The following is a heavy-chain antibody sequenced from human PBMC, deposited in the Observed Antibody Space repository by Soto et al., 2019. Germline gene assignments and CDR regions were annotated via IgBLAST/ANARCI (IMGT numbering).Heavy chain of an antibody. J-gene: IGHJ4*02. CDR2: IIPIFGTA. V-gene: IGHV1-69*13. CDR1: GGTFSSYA. D-gene: IGHD2-2*01. Sequence: ASVKVSCKASGGTFSSYAISWVRQAPGQGLEWMGGIIPIFGTANYAQKFQGRVTITADESTSTAYMELSSLRSEDTAVYYCATVSVLDIVLVPAAIGYWGQGTLVTVSS. CDR3: ATVSVLDIVLVPAAIGY.